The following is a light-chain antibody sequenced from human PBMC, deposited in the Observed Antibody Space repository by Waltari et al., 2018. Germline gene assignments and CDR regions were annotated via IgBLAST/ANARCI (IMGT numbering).Light chain of an antibody. Sequence: NFMLTQPHSVSESPGKTVTISCTRSSGSIASNYVQWFQQRPGSAPTTVIYEDYQRPSGVPDRFSGSIDSSSNSASLTISGLKTEEEADYYCQSYDGINGMFGGGTKLTVL. CDR2: EDY. CDR1: SGSIASNY. V-gene: IGLV6-57*03. J-gene: IGLJ3*02. CDR3: QSYDGINGM.